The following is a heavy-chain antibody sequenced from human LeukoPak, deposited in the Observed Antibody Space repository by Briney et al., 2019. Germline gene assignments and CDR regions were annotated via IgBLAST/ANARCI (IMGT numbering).Heavy chain of an antibody. V-gene: IGHV3-9*01. CDR2: ISWNSGSI. Sequence: GGSLRLSCAASGFTFDDYAMHWVRQAPGKGLEWVSSISWNSGSIGYADSVKGRFTISRDNAKNSLYLQMNSLRAEDTALYYCAKDKAVAGFCYFDYWGQGTLVTVSS. CDR1: GFTFDDYA. D-gene: IGHD6-19*01. CDR3: AKDKAVAGFCYFDY. J-gene: IGHJ4*02.